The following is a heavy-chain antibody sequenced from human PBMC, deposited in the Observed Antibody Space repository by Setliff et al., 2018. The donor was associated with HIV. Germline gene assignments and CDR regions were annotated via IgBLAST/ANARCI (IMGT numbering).Heavy chain of an antibody. CDR1: GYSFTGYY. V-gene: IGHV1-46*01. CDR3: ARERTTLTPHGLGYMDV. J-gene: IGHJ6*03. D-gene: IGHD4-4*01. CDR2: INPFGGTT. Sequence: ASVKVSCKASGYSFTGYYMHWVRQAPGQGLEWMGIINPFGGTTTYAQKFQGRVTMTRDTSTSTVYMELTNLRSEDTAVYYCARERTTLTPHGLGYMDVWGKGTTVTVSS.